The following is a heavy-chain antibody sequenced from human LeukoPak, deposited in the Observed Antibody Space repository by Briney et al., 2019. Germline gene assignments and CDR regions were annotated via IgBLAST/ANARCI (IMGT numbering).Heavy chain of an antibody. CDR3: ARVHRDYYYDSSGYLVGAFDI. J-gene: IGHJ3*02. V-gene: IGHV4-61*02. CDR1: GASTSSGLYY. Sequence: SETLSLTCTVSGASTSSGLYYWNWFRQPAGKGLEYIGRIYNSGSTNYNPSLKSRVTISVDTPKNQFSLKLTSVTASDSAVYYCARVHRDYYYDSSGYLVGAFDIWGQGTMVTVSS. CDR2: IYNSGST. D-gene: IGHD3-22*01.